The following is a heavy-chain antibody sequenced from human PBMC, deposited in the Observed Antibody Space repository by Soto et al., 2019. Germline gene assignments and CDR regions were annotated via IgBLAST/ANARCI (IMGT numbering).Heavy chain of an antibody. V-gene: IGHV1-2*02. CDR1: GYTFTGYY. Sequence: QVQLVQSGAEVKKPGASVKVSCKASGYTFTGYYMHWVRQAPGQGLEWMGWINPNSCGTKYPQKFQGRVTRTRDTSITTVYMSLTGLKSDDTAVYYCARDLAKGGGSAGFDYWGQGTLVAVSS. CDR2: INPNSCGT. D-gene: IGHD2-15*01. J-gene: IGHJ4*02. CDR3: ARDLAKGGGSAGFDY.